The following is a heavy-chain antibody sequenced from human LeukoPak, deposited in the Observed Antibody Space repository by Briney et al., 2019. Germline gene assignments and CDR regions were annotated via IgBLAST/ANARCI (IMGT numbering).Heavy chain of an antibody. V-gene: IGHV3-53*01. CDR2: LYSGGNT. J-gene: IGHJ4*02. CDR3: ARYDGGSGPFDY. Sequence: GGSLRLSCAVSGFTVSSDYMSWVRQAPGKGLEWVSVLYSGGNTYYADSVKGRFTISRDNSKNTLYLQMNSLRAEDTAVYYCARYDGGSGPFDYWGQGTLVTVSS. D-gene: IGHD3-10*01. CDR1: GFTVSSDY.